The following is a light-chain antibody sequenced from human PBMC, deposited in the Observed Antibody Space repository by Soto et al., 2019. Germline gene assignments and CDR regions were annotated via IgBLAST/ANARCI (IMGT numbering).Light chain of an antibody. CDR1: QNVTTW. J-gene: IGKJ1*01. V-gene: IGKV1-5*01. CDR2: DVS. CDR3: QQYDRHRT. Sequence: GCVGDSVSVTCRASQNVTTWLAWYQHKPGKAPKLLLYDVSNLESGVPSRVSVSGSGTECTVIISRLQCDDFAIYICQQYDRHRTFGQGTKVDIK.